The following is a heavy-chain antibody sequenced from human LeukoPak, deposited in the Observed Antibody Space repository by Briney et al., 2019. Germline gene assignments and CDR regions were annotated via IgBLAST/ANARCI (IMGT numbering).Heavy chain of an antibody. V-gene: IGHV1-18*04. Sequence: ASVKVSCKASGYTLTSYGISWVRQAPGQGLEWMGWISAYNGNTNYAQKLQGRVTMTTNTSTSTAYMELRSLRSDDTAVYYCAMNYDILTGSMEGDAFDIWGQGTMVTVSS. D-gene: IGHD3-9*01. CDR2: ISAYNGNT. CDR1: GYTLTSYG. CDR3: AMNYDILTGSMEGDAFDI. J-gene: IGHJ3*02.